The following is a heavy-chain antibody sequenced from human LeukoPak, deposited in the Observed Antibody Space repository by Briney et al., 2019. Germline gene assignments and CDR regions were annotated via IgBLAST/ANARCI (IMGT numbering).Heavy chain of an antibody. V-gene: IGHV3-21*01. J-gene: IGHJ4*02. CDR2: ISTSGNHI. D-gene: IGHD2-15*01. CDR1: GITFSSYT. CDR3: ARDYYCSGGSCYSPDYDY. Sequence: GGSLRLSCASSGITFSSYTMNWVRQAPGKGLEWVSSISTSGNHIYYADSVKGRFTISRDNAKNSVYLQMDSLRAEDTAVYYCARDYYCSGGSCYSPDYDYWGQGTQVTVSS.